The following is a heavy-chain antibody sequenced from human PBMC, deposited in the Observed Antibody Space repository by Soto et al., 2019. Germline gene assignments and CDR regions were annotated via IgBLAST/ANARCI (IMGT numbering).Heavy chain of an antibody. CDR3: ATHPPYGPLDH. CDR1: CGSISSISNH. J-gene: IGHJ4*02. V-gene: IGHV4-39*01. D-gene: IGHD4-17*01. CDR2: IYYSENT. Sequence: ASETLSLTCTVSCGSISSISNHWGWIRQPPGKGLEWIGNIYYSENTYYNPSLKSRVTISVDTSKNQFSLRLTSVTAADTAVYYCATHPPYGPLDHWGQGTLVTVSS.